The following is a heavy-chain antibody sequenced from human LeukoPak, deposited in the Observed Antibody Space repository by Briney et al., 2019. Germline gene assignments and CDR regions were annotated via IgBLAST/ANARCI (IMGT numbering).Heavy chain of an antibody. V-gene: IGHV3-9*01. Sequence: GGSLRLSCAASGFTFDDYAMHWVRQAPGKGLEWVSGISWNSGSIGYADSVKGRFTISRDNAKDSLFLQLNSLRADDTAVYYCARRSGSYDYWGQGTLVIVSS. J-gene: IGHJ4*02. CDR2: ISWNSGSI. D-gene: IGHD1-26*01. CDR3: ARRSGSYDY. CDR1: GFTFDDYA.